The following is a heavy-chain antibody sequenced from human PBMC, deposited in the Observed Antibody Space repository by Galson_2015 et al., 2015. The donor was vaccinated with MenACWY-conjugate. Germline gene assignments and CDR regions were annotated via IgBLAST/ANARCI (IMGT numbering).Heavy chain of an antibody. Sequence: TLSLTCTVSGASISSDDYYWSWIRQHPGKGLEWIGYISYTGTTYSSPSLKSRVITSVDTSKNHFSLSLNSVTAADTAVYYCARVRHRLKRDCSGGLCLLGGRDNWFDPWGPGTLVTVSS. CDR3: ARVRHRLKRDCSGGLCLLGGRDNWFDP. V-gene: IGHV4-31*03. CDR1: GASISSDDYY. CDR2: ISYTGTT. J-gene: IGHJ5*02. D-gene: IGHD2-8*02.